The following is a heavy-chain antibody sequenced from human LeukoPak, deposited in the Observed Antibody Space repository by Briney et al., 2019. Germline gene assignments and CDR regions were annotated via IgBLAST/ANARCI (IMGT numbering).Heavy chain of an antibody. J-gene: IGHJ6*03. D-gene: IGHD3-3*01. CDR2: ISYDGSNK. CDR1: GFTFSTYA. CDR3: ARVGYYDFWSGYYFYYYYMDV. V-gene: IGHV3-30*04. Sequence: PGRSLRLSCAASGFTFSTYAMHWVRQAPGKGLEWVAPISYDGSNKYYADSVKGRFTISRDNAKNSLYLQMNSLRAEDTAVYYCARVGYYDFWSGYYFYYYYMDVWGKGTTVTVSS.